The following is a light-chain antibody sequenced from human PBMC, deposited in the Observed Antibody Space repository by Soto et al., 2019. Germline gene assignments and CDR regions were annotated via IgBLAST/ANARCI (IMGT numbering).Light chain of an antibody. Sequence: QSALTQPASVSGSPGQSITISCTGTSSDVGSYNLVSWYQQHPVKAPKLMIYDVTKRPSGVSNRFSGAKSGNTASLTISGHRADDEADYYCCKYAGSYVVFGVWPKMTVI. CDR3: CKYAGSYVV. CDR2: DVT. CDR1: SSDVGSYNL. J-gene: IGLJ2*01. V-gene: IGLV2-23*02.